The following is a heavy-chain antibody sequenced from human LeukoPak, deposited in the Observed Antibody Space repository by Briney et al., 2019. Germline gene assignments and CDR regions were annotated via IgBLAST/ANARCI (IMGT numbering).Heavy chain of an antibody. Sequence: SETLSLTCTVSGGSISSYYWSWIRQPPGRGLEWIGYIYNSGSTNYNPSLKSRVTISVDTSKNQFSLKLSSMTAADPAVYYCARRGSGSWWVIDHWGQGTLLTVSS. J-gene: IGHJ4*02. CDR3: ARRGSGSWWVIDH. D-gene: IGHD6-19*01. CDR1: GGSISSYY. CDR2: IYNSGST. V-gene: IGHV4-59*01.